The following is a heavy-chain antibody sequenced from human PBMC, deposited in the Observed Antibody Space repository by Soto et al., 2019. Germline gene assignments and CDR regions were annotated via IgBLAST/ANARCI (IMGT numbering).Heavy chain of an antibody. CDR1: GGSISGYY. V-gene: IGHV4-59*01. Sequence: SETLSLTCTVSGGSISGYYWSWIRQPPGKGLEWIGYIYYSGSTNYNPSLKSRVTISVDTSKNQFSLKLSSVTAADTAVYYCARGAGRSSGWYWDYWGQGTLVTVSS. J-gene: IGHJ4*02. CDR3: ARGAGRSSGWYWDY. D-gene: IGHD6-19*01. CDR2: IYYSGST.